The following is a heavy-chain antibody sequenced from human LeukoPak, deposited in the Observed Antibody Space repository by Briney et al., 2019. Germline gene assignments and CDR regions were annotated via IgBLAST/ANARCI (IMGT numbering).Heavy chain of an antibody. J-gene: IGHJ4*02. CDR1: GFTFSSYG. D-gene: IGHD5-18*01. V-gene: IGHV3-30*02. CDR3: AKERDTAMVTIDY. CDR2: IRYDGSNK. Sequence: QAGGSLRLSCAASGFTFSSYGMPWVREAPGKGLEWVAFIRYDGSNKYYADSVKGRFTISRENSKNTLYLQMNSLRAEDTAVYYCAKERDTAMVTIDYWGQGTLVTVSS.